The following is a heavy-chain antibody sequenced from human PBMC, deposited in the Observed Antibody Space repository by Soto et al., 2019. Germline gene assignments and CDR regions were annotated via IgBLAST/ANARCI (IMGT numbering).Heavy chain of an antibody. CDR2: IYPGDSDT. Sequence: PGESLKISCKGSGYSFTSYWIGWVRQMPGKGLESMGIIYPGDSDTRYSPSFRGQVTISADKSISTAYLQWSSLKASDTAMYYCARTAAAGKYYYGMDVWGQGTTVTVSS. CDR3: ARTAAAGKYYYGMDV. J-gene: IGHJ6*02. V-gene: IGHV5-51*01. D-gene: IGHD6-13*01. CDR1: GYSFTSYW.